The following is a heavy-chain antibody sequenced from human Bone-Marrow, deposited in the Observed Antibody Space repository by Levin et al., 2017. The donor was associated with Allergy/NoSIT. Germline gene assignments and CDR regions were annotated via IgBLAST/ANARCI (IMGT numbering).Heavy chain of an antibody. J-gene: IGHJ4*02. CDR1: GFTFSSYA. CDR3: AKFIGSPNSENDY. CDR2: ISGSGGST. Sequence: GESLKISCAASGFTFSSYAMSWVRQAPGKGLEWVSAISGSGGSTYYADSVKGRFTISRDNSKNTLYLQMNSLRAEDTAVYYCAKFIGSPNSENDYWGQGTLVTVSS. V-gene: IGHV3-23*01. D-gene: IGHD4-23*01.